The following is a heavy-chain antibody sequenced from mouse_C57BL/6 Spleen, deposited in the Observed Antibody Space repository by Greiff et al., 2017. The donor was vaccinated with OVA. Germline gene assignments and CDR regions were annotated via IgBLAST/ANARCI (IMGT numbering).Heavy chain of an antibody. CDR1: GFTFSSYA. J-gene: IGHJ1*03. V-gene: IGHV5-9-1*02. Sequence: EVQVVESGEGLVKPGGSLKLSCAASGFTFSSYAMSWVRQTPEKRLEWVAYISSGGDYIYYADTVKGRFTISRDNARNTLYLQMSRRKSEDTAMYYCTRANWDVGPYWYFDVWGTGTTVTVSS. CDR2: ISSGGDYI. CDR3: TRANWDVGPYWYFDV. D-gene: IGHD4-1*02.